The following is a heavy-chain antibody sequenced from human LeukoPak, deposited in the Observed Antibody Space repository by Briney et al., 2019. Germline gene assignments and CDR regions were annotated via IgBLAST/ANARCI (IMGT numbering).Heavy chain of an antibody. V-gene: IGHV3-48*02. J-gene: IGHJ3*02. D-gene: IGHD1-14*01. CDR3: ARDKGGPATTDAFDI. CDR2: ISGSGRIT. CDR1: GFTFRTYG. Sequence: GGSLRLSCAASGFTFRTYGMNWVRQAPGKGLEWVSYISGSGRITYYADAVKGRFTISRDNVENSLYLQMKSLRDEDTAVYYCARDKGGPATTDAFDIWGQGTMVTVSS.